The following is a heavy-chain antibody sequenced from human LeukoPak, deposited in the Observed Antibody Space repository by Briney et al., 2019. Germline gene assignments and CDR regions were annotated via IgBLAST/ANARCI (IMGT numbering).Heavy chain of an antibody. J-gene: IGHJ1*01. CDR2: IYYSGST. CDR1: GGSIISGGYY. D-gene: IGHD3-22*01. CDR3: ARAAGVYYDSSGYYQPYFQH. Sequence: SETLSVTCTVSGGSIISGGYYWSWIRQHPGKGLEWIGYIYYSGSTYYNPSLKSRVTIPVDTSKNQFSLKLSSVTAADTAVYYCARAAGVYYDSSGYYQPYFQHWGQGTLVTVSS. V-gene: IGHV4-31*03.